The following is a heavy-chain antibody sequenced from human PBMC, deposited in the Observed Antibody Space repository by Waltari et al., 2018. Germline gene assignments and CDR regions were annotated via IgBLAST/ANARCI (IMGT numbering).Heavy chain of an antibody. J-gene: IGHJ4*02. Sequence: QVQLVQSGAEVKKPGSSVKVSCKASGGTFSSYAISWVRQAPGQGLEWMGGFDPEDGETIYAQKFQGRVTMTEDTSTDTAYMELSSLRSEDTAVYYCATAGSMKGGIGGYWGQGTLVTVSS. V-gene: IGHV1-24*01. CDR2: FDPEDGET. D-gene: IGHD1-26*01. CDR3: ATAGSMKGGIGGY. CDR1: GGTFSSYA.